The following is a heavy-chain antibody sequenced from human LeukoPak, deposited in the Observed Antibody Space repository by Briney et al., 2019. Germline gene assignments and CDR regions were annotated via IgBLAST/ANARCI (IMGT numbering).Heavy chain of an antibody. CDR3: ARVYEKRYCSSTSCYHDAFDI. J-gene: IGHJ3*02. CDR1: GFIFSNYW. D-gene: IGHD2-2*01. CDR2: IKQDGSEK. V-gene: IGHV3-7*01. Sequence: GGSLRLSCAASGFIFSNYWMSWVRQAPGKGLEWVANIKQDGSEKYYVDSVKGRFTISRDNSKNTLYLQMNSLRAEDTAVYYCARVYEKRYCSSTSCYHDAFDIWGQGTMVTVSS.